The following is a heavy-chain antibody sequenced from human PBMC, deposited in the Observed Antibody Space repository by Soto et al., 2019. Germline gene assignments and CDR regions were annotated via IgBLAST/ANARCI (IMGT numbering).Heavy chain of an antibody. V-gene: IGHV4-39*01. Sequence: PSETLSLTCTVSGGSISSSSYYWGWIRQPPGKGLEWIGSIYYSGSTYYNPSLKSRVTISVDTSKNQFSLKLSSVTAADTAVYYCASSLGYCSSTSCYEMGYYMDVWGKGTTVTVSS. D-gene: IGHD2-2*01. J-gene: IGHJ6*03. CDR1: GGSISSSSYY. CDR3: ASSLGYCSSTSCYEMGYYMDV. CDR2: IYYSGST.